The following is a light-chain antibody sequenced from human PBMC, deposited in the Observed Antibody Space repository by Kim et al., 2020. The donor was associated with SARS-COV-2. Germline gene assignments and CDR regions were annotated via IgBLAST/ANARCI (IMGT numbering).Light chain of an antibody. CDR3: QQYNNWPRT. Sequence: EIVMTQSPATLSVSPGERATLSCRASQSVSSNLAWYQQKFGQAPRLLIYGASTRATGIPARFSGSGSGTEFTLTISSLQSEDFAVYYWQQYNNWPRTFGQGTKVDIK. V-gene: IGKV3-15*01. J-gene: IGKJ1*01. CDR2: GAS. CDR1: QSVSSN.